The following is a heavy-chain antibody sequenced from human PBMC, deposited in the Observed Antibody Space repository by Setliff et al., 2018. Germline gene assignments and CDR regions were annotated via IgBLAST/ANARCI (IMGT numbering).Heavy chain of an antibody. J-gene: IGHJ6*03. CDR3: ARTGTTYYYSCMDV. D-gene: IGHD3-22*01. CDR1: GAAISTYH. CDR2: VSYGGST. Sequence: SETLSLTCAVSGAAISTYHWSWLRQPPGKGLEWIGHVSYGGSTKYNPSLESRVTISLDAPKNQFSLKLTSVTAADTAVYYCARTGTTYYYSCMDVWGKGTTVTAP. V-gene: IGHV4-59*08.